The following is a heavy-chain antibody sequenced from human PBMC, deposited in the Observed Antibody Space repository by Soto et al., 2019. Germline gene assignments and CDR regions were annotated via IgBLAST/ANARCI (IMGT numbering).Heavy chain of an antibody. J-gene: IGHJ4*02. Sequence: QVHLVQSGAEVKKPGASVKVSCKGSGYIFTTYGITWVRQAPGQGLEWMGWISAHNGNTNYAQKLQGRVTVTRDTSTRTAYMELRNLSSDDTGVYYCARGRYGAYWGQGAMVTVSS. CDR1: GYIFTTYG. D-gene: IGHD3-10*01. CDR2: ISAHNGNT. V-gene: IGHV1-18*01. CDR3: ARGRYGAY.